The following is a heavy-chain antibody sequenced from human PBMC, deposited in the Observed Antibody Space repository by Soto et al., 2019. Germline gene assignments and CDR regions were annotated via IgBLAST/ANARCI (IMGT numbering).Heavy chain of an antibody. Sequence: PSETLSLTCTVSGGSISGGGYYWSWIRQHPGKGLEWIGYIYYSGSTYYNPSLKSRVTISVDTSKNQFSLKLSSVTAADTAVYYCARVLVLRFLDTEIMDVWGQGTTVTVSS. CDR2: IYYSGST. CDR3: ARVLVLRFLDTEIMDV. J-gene: IGHJ6*02. V-gene: IGHV4-31*03. D-gene: IGHD3-3*01. CDR1: GGSISGGGYY.